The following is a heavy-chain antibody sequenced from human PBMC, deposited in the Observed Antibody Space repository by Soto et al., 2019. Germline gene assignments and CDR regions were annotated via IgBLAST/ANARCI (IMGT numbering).Heavy chain of an antibody. CDR1: GFTFSSYG. CDR3: AKGRGSGRYVLLDY. CDR2: ISYDGSNK. D-gene: IGHD3-10*01. V-gene: IGHV3-30*18. Sequence: QVQLVESGGGVVQPGRSLRLSCAASGFTFSSYGMHWVRQAPGKGLEWVAVISYDGSNKYYADSVKGRFTISRDNSKNTLYLQMNSLRAEDTAVYYCAKGRGSGRYVLLDYWGQGTLVTVSS. J-gene: IGHJ4*02.